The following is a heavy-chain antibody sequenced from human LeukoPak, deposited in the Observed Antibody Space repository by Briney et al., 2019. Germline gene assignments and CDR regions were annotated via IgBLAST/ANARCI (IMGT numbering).Heavy chain of an antibody. CDR1: GYTFAGYY. Sequence: GASVTVSCKASGYTFAGYYMHWVRQAPGQGLEWMGWINPNSGATNYAQKFQGRVTMTKDTSINAASMDLSNLRFDDTAIYYCTTSSSWYFFEYWGQGTLVTVSS. CDR2: INPNSGAT. D-gene: IGHD6-13*01. J-gene: IGHJ4*02. CDR3: TTSSSWYFFEY. V-gene: IGHV1-2*02.